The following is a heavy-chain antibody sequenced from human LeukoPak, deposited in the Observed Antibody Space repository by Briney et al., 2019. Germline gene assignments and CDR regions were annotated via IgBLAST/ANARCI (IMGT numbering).Heavy chain of an antibody. CDR1: GGSFSGYY. Sequence: SETLSLTSAVYGGSFSGYYWSWIRQPPGKGLEWIGEINHSGSTNYNPSLKSRVTISVGTSKNQFSLKLSSVTAADTAVYYCARAEEVYDYVWGSSHWFDPWGQGTLVTVSS. CDR3: ARAEEVYDYVWGSSHWFDP. D-gene: IGHD3-16*01. CDR2: INHSGST. J-gene: IGHJ5*02. V-gene: IGHV4-34*01.